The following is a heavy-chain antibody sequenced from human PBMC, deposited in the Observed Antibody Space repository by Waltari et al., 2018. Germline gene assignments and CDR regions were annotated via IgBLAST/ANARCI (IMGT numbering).Heavy chain of an antibody. J-gene: IGHJ6*02. CDR1: GFTFSSSA. CDR3: ATSIGYYRTAGIRYYYYGMDV. CDR2: ISGSGGST. V-gene: IGHV3-23*01. Sequence: EVQLLESGGGLVQPGGYLRLSCAASGFTFSSSAMSWVRQAPAKGLEWGSAISGSGGSTYYADSVKGLFTISRDNSKNTLYLQMNSLRAEDTAVYYCATSIGYYRTAGIRYYYYGMDVWGQGTTVTVSS. D-gene: IGHD3-3*01.